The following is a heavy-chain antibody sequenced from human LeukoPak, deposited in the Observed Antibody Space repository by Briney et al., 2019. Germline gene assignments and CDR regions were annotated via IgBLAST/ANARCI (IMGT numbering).Heavy chain of an antibody. J-gene: IGHJ6*02. CDR3: ARTYYDFWSGYPVRGMDV. CDR1: GGSISSYY. D-gene: IGHD3-3*01. V-gene: IGHV4-59*06. CDR2: IYYSGST. Sequence: SETLSLTCTVSGGSISSYYWSWIRQHPGKGLEWIGYIYYSGSTYYNPSLKSRVTISVDTSKNQFSLKLSSVTAADTAVHYCARTYYDFWSGYPVRGMDVWGQGTTVTVSS.